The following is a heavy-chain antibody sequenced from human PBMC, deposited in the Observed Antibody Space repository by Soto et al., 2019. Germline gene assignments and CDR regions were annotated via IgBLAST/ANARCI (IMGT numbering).Heavy chain of an antibody. CDR1: GGYISSYY. D-gene: IGHD6-6*01. J-gene: IGHJ5*02. V-gene: IGHV4-59*01. CDR3: ARVGRAMYSSSSQWFDP. CDR2: IYYSGST. Sequence: PSETLSLTCTVSGGYISSYYWIRIRQPQGKVLEWIGYIYYSGSTNYNPSLKSRVTISVDTSKNQFSLKLSSVTAADTAVYYCARVGRAMYSSSSQWFDPWGQGTLVTVSS.